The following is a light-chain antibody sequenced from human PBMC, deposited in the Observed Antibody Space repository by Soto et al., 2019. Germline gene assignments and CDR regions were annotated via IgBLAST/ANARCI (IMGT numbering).Light chain of an antibody. CDR3: QQYGSSRWT. CDR1: QSVSSSY. J-gene: IGKJ1*01. CDR2: GAS. Sequence: EIVLTQSPGTLSLSPGERATLSCRASQSVSSSYLAWYQQNRGQAPRLLIYGASSRAPGIPDRFGGSGSGTAFTLTISRLEPEDFAVYYCQQYGSSRWTFGQGNKVELK. V-gene: IGKV3-20*01.